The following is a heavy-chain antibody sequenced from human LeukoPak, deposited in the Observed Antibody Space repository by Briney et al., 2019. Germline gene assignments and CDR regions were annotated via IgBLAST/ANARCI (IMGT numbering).Heavy chain of an antibody. Sequence: PSETLSLTCAVYGCSFSGYYWSWLRQPPGKGLEWVGEINNSGSTNYNPSLNSRVIISEDTSKNQFFLQLSFATADATALYFCARVGGNYDYVWGSFTDAFDIWGQGTMVTVSS. V-gene: IGHV4-34*01. CDR2: INNSGST. CDR1: GCSFSGYY. J-gene: IGHJ3*02. D-gene: IGHD3-16*01. CDR3: ARVGGNYDYVWGSFTDAFDI.